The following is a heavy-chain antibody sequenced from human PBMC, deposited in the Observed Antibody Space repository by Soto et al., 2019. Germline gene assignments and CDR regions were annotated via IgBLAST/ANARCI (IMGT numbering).Heavy chain of an antibody. CDR3: TRAAALVGDC. J-gene: IGHJ4*02. D-gene: IGHD2-15*01. CDR2: IRSKANRYAT. Sequence: GGSLRLSCAASGFTFSGSAMHWVRQASGKGLEWVGRIRSKANRYATAYAASVKGRFTISRDDSKNTAYLQMNSLKTEDTAVYYCTRAAALVGDCWGQGTLVTVSS. CDR1: GFTFSGSA. V-gene: IGHV3-73*01.